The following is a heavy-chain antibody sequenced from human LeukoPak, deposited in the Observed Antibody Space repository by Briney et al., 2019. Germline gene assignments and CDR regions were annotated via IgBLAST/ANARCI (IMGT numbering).Heavy chain of an antibody. V-gene: IGHV3-23*01. CDR1: GFTFSSYA. J-gene: IGHJ5*02. Sequence: GGSLRLSCAASGFTFSSYAMSWVRQAPGKGLEWVSTISGSGGGTYYAESVKGQFTISRDNSKNMLYLQMNSLRAEDTAVYYCAKGLVVVVPAAWGQGTLVTVSS. CDR3: AKGLVVVVPAA. CDR2: ISGSGGGT. D-gene: IGHD2-2*01.